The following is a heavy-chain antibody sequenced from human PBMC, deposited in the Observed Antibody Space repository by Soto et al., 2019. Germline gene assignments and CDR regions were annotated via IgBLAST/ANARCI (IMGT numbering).Heavy chain of an antibody. J-gene: IGHJ6*02. CDR3: VRVTVVAVAGKNYFGMDV. CDR1: GFTFSDHC. V-gene: IGHV3-72*01. D-gene: IGHD6-19*01. CDR2: SKDRPNSYTT. Sequence: LRLSCAASGFTFSDHCMDWVRQAPGKGLEWVGRSKDRPNSYTTEYAASVKGRFTISRDDSKNSLYLQMNSLKAEDTAVYYCVRVTVVAVAGKNYFGMDVWGQGTTVTVSS.